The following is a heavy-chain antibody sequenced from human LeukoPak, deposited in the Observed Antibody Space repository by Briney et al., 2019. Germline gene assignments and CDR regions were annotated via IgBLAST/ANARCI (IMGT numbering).Heavy chain of an antibody. CDR1: GFTFSSYS. Sequence: GGSLRLSCAASGFTFSSYSMNWVRQAPGKGLEWVSSISSSSSYTYYADSVKGRFTISRDNAKNSLYLQMNSLRAEHTAVYYCARTYASSGYYVYWGQGTLVTVSS. V-gene: IGHV3-21*04. CDR3: ARTYASSGYYVY. D-gene: IGHD3-22*01. J-gene: IGHJ4*02. CDR2: ISSSSSYT.